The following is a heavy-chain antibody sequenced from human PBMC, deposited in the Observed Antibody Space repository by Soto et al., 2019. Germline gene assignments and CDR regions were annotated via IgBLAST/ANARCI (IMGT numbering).Heavy chain of an antibody. V-gene: IGHV1-69*13. Sequence: GASVKVSCKASGGTFSSYAISWVRQAPGQGLEWMGGIIPIFGTANYAQKFQGRVTITADESTSTAYMELSSLRSEDTAVYYCASPNYYGSGSYLRSVGYYYCYGMDVWGQGTTVTVSS. CDR2: IIPIFGTA. CDR3: ASPNYYGSGSYLRSVGYYYCYGMDV. J-gene: IGHJ6*02. D-gene: IGHD3-10*01. CDR1: GGTFSSYA.